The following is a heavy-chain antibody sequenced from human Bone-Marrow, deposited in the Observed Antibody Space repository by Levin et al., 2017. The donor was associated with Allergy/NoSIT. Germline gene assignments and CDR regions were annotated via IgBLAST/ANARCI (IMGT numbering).Heavy chain of an antibody. CDR3: ARDRRKVEIVVVPAAFYFDY. V-gene: IGHV3-30*01. CDR2: ISYDGNNK. Sequence: GGSLRLSCAASGFTFSSFAMHWVRQAPGKGLEWVAIISYDGNNKNYADSVKGRFTISRDNSKNTMFLQMNSLRAEDTAVYYCARDRRKVEIVVVPAAFYFDYWGQGTLVTVSS. J-gene: IGHJ4*02. D-gene: IGHD2-2*03. CDR1: GFTFSSFA.